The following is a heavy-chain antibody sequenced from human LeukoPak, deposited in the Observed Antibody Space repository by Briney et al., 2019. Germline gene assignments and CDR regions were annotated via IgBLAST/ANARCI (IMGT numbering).Heavy chain of an antibody. CDR3: ARAQDSSSWYYFDY. CDR2: IVVGSGNT. CDR1: GFTFTSSA. J-gene: IGHJ4*02. V-gene: IGHV1-58*01. D-gene: IGHD6-13*01. Sequence: ASVKVSCKASGFTFTSSAVQWVRQARGQRLEWIGWIVVGSGNTNYAQKFQERVTITRDMSTSTAYMELSSLRAEDTAVYYCARAQDSSSWYYFDYWGQGTLVTVSS.